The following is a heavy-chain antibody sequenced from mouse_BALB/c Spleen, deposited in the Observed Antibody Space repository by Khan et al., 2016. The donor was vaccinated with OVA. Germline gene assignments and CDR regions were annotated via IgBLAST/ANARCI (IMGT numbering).Heavy chain of an antibody. CDR3: AREELRGVAMDY. Sequence: QVQLQQAGPELVKPGALVKISCKASGYTFTAYDINWVKQRPGQALEWIGWIYPGDGSTKNNEDFKGHATLTADNSSTTAYMQLSSLTSEKSAVYFCAREELRGVAMDYWGQGTSVSVSS. J-gene: IGHJ4*01. CDR2: IYPGDGST. D-gene: IGHD2-4*01. V-gene: IGHV1S56*01. CDR1: GYTFTAYD.